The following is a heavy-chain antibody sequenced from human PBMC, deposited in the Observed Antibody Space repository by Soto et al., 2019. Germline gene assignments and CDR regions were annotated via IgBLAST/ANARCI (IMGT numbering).Heavy chain of an antibody. V-gene: IGHV3-23*01. D-gene: IGHD3-3*01. CDR3: ARGDFWSGYFFDY. CDR2: ISGSGGST. Sequence: GGSLRLSCAASGFTFSSYAMSWVRQAPGKGLEWVSAISGSGGSTYYADSVKGRFTISRDNSKNTLYLQMNSLRAEDTAVYYCARGDFWSGYFFDYWGQGTLVTVSS. J-gene: IGHJ4*02. CDR1: GFTFSSYA.